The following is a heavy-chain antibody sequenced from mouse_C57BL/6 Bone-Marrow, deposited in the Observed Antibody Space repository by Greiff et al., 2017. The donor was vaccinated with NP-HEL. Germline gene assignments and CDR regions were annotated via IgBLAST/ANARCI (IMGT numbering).Heavy chain of an antibody. J-gene: IGHJ3*01. V-gene: IGHV14-4*01. Sequence: VQLKESGAELVRPGASVKLSCTASGFNIKDDYMHWVKQRPEQGLEWIGWIDPENGDTEYASKFQGKATITADTSSNTAYLQLSSLTSEDTAVYYCTYSNSAWFAYWGQGTLVTVSA. D-gene: IGHD2-5*01. CDR2: IDPENGDT. CDR3: TYSNSAWFAY. CDR1: GFNIKDDY.